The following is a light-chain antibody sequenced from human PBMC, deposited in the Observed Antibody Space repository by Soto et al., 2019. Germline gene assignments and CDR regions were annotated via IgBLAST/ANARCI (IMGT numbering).Light chain of an antibody. CDR3: QQSYSTPPN. V-gene: IGKV1-39*01. CDR1: PAINNY. CDR2: SAS. J-gene: IGKJ2*01. Sequence: IPMTQSPSSLSASVGDRVTLTCRTSPAINNYVNWYQHHPGRVPKLLISSASILQTGVPSRFSAGGSGTHFALTISNLQPEDVATYYCQQSYSTPPNFGQGTKLEI.